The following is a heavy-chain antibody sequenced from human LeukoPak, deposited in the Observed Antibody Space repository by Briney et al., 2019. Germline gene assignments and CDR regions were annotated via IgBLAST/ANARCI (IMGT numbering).Heavy chain of an antibody. CDR2: INTDGSST. CDR3: ARNAYGAQTPSDV. J-gene: IGHJ6*02. CDR1: GFTFSSYW. Sequence: SGGSLRLPCAASGFTFSSYWMHWVGQAPGKGLLWVSRINTDGSSTNFADSVRGRFTISRDNAKNTLYLQMNSLRAEDTAVYYCARNAYGAQTPSDVWGQGTTVTVSS. D-gene: IGHD4-17*01. V-gene: IGHV3-74*01.